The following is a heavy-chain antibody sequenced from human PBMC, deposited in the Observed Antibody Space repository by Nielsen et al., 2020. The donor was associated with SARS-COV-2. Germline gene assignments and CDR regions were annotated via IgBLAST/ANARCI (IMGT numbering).Heavy chain of an antibody. CDR1: GFIFGDYA. V-gene: IGHV3-9*01. CDR3: ARDWSRAFDV. J-gene: IGHJ3*01. Sequence: SLKISCAASGFIFGDYAMHWVRQAPGKGLEWVSSVSWNSGFIGYADSVKGRFTTSRDNPKNSMSLQMNSLRVEDTAVYYCARDWSRAFDVWGQGTMVTVSS. CDR2: VSWNSGFI.